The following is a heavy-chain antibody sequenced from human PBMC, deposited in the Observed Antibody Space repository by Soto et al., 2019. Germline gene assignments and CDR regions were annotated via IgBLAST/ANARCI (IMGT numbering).Heavy chain of an antibody. Sequence: EVQLVESGGGLVKPGGSLRLSCAASGFTFSDYSMNWVRQAPGKGLECVSSISSSSSYIYYADSVKGRFTISRDNAKNSLYLQLNSLRAEDTAIYYCAKDRADSRAESYSYYMDVWGKGTTVTVSS. V-gene: IGHV3-21*01. CDR1: GFTFSDYS. CDR2: ISSSSSYI. D-gene: IGHD3-22*01. CDR3: AKDRADSRAESYSYYMDV. J-gene: IGHJ6*03.